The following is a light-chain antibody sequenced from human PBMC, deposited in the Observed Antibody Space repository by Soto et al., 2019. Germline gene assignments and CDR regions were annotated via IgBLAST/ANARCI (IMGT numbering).Light chain of an antibody. CDR1: SSNIGSNT. V-gene: IGLV1-44*01. CDR2: SNN. J-gene: IGLJ1*01. Sequence: QSGLTQPPSASGTPGQRVTISCSGSSSNIGSNTVSWYQQVPGTAPKLLIYSNNQRPSGVPDRFSGSKSGTSASLATSGLQSEDEADYYCAAWDDSLNALVFGTGTKVTVL. CDR3: AAWDDSLNALV.